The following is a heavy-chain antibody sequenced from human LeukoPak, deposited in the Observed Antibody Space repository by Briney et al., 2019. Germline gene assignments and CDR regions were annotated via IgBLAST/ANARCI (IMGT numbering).Heavy chain of an antibody. J-gene: IGHJ4*02. CDR3: ARLRWQLVGPYFDY. CDR1: GDSISTYY. CDR2: IYSSGNT. Sequence: PSETLSLTCSFSGDSISTYYWSWIRQSPGKGLEWIGHIYSSGNTDYNSSLKSRVTISVDTSKSQFSLRLSSVTATDTAVYYCARLRWQLVGPYFDYLGQGILVTVSS. D-gene: IGHD1-26*01. V-gene: IGHV4-59*01.